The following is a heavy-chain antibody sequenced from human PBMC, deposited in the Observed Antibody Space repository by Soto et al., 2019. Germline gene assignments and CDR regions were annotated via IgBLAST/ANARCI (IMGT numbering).Heavy chain of an antibody. CDR2: IYHSGST. D-gene: IGHD3-16*01. CDR1: GGSISSGGYS. CDR3: ARGKRSYVDYFDY. J-gene: IGHJ4*02. Sequence: SETLSLTCAVSGGSISSGGYSWSWIRQPPGKGLEWIGYIYHSGSTYYNPSLKSRVTISVDRSKNQFSLKLSSVTAADTAVYYCARGKRSYVDYFDYWGQGTLVTVSS. V-gene: IGHV4-30-2*01.